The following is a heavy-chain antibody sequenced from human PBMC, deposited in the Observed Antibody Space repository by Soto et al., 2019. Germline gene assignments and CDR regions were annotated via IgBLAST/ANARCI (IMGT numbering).Heavy chain of an antibody. CDR2: IDAGNGNT. V-gene: IGHV1-3*01. Sequence: QVQLVQSGAEVRMPGASVKVSCKACGYSFTTYALHWVRQAPGQRLEWMAWIDAGNGNTKYSQKFQGRVTVTRDTIASTIYMQLSSLKSEDTAVFYCASQLPGTGGAFDIWGQGTAVTVSS. J-gene: IGHJ3*02. CDR3: ASQLPGTGGAFDI. D-gene: IGHD1-1*01. CDR1: GYSFTTYA.